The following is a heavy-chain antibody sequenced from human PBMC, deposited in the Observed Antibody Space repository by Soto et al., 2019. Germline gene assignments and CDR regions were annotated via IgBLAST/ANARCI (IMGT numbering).Heavy chain of an antibody. CDR2: ISYDGRNK. CDR3: AREYDSSGYGYDAFDI. D-gene: IGHD3-22*01. V-gene: IGHV3-30*04. Sequence: QVQLVESWGGVVQPGRSLRLSCAASGFIFSTYAMHWVRQAPGKGLEWVTFISYDGRNKYYADSVKDRFTISRDNSKNTLYLLMNSLRTEDTAVYYCAREYDSSGYGYDAFDIWGQGTMVTVSS. J-gene: IGHJ3*02. CDR1: GFIFSTYA.